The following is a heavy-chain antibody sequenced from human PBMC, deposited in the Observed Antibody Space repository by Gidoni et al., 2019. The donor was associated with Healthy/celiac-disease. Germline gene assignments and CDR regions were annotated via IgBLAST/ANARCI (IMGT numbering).Heavy chain of an antibody. Sequence: EVQLVESGGGLVQPGGSLRLSCAASGFTFSSYDMHWVRQATGKGLEWVSAIGTAGDTYYPGSVKGRFTISRENAKNSLYLQMNSLRAGDTAVYYCARVSNDQDAFDIWGQGTMVTVSS. J-gene: IGHJ3*02. D-gene: IGHD2-2*01. CDR3: ARVSNDQDAFDI. CDR2: IGTAGDT. CDR1: GFTFSSYD. V-gene: IGHV3-13*01.